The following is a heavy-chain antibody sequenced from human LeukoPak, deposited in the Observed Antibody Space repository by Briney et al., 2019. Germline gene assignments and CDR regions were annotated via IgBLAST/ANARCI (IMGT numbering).Heavy chain of an antibody. CDR3: ARAGNYYFDL. Sequence: GGSLRLSCAASGFTFSSSWMHWVRQGPGKGLVWVARMKADGRTINYADSVKGRFTISRDNAKNTLYLQMNSLRAEDAAVYYCARAGNYYFDLWGRGTQVTVSS. J-gene: IGHJ2*01. CDR1: GFTFSSSW. CDR2: MKADGRTI. D-gene: IGHD1-7*01. V-gene: IGHV3-74*01.